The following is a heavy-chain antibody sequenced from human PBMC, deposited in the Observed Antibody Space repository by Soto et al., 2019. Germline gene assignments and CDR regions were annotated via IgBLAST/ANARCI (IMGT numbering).Heavy chain of an antibody. D-gene: IGHD2-15*01. CDR1: GYTFTSYG. CDR3: AGEGDIVVSPGDNYYYYYGMDV. V-gene: IGHV1-18*01. J-gene: IGHJ6*02. CDR2: ISAYNGNT. Sequence: ASVKVSCKASGYTFTSYGISWVRQAPGQGLEWMGWISAYNGNTNYAQKLQGRVIMTTDTSTSTAYMELRSLRSDDTAVYYCAGEGDIVVSPGDNYYYYYGMDVWGQGTTVTVSS.